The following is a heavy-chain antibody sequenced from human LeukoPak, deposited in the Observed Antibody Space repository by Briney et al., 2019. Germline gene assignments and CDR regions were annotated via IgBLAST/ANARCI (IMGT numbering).Heavy chain of an antibody. V-gene: IGHV3-21*01. CDR3: ARPVAREKTYYYYMDV. D-gene: IGHD5-12*01. Sequence: PGGSLRLSCAASGFTFSSYSMNWVRQAPGKGLEWVSSISSSSSYIYYADSVKGRFTISRDNAKNSLYLQMNSLRAEDTAVYYCARPVAREKTYYYYMDVWGKGTTVTVSS. J-gene: IGHJ6*03. CDR1: GFTFSSYS. CDR2: ISSSSSYI.